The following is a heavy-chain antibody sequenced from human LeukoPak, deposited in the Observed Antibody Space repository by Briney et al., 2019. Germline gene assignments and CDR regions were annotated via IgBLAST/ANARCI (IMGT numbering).Heavy chain of an antibody. Sequence: EASVKASCKASGYTFTSYAMHWVRQAPGQRLEWMGWINAGNGNTKYSQKFQGRVTITRDTSASTAYMELSSLRSEDTAVYYCARGYSYGLFDYWGQGTLVTVSS. D-gene: IGHD5-18*01. CDR2: INAGNGNT. CDR1: GYTFTSYA. CDR3: ARGYSYGLFDY. J-gene: IGHJ4*02. V-gene: IGHV1-3*01.